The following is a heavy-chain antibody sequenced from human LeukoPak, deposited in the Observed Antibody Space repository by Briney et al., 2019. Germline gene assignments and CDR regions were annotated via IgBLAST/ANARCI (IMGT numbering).Heavy chain of an antibody. CDR2: INPNSGGT. D-gene: IGHD3-22*01. CDR1: GYTFTGYY. CDR3: ASFGRTYYYDSSGYP. J-gene: IGHJ4*02. Sequence: ASVKVSCKASGYTFTGYYMHWVRQAPGQGLEWMGRINPNSGGTNYAQKFQGRVTMTRDTSINTAYMDLSRLRSDDTAVYYCASFGRTYYYDSSGYPWGQGTLVTVSS. V-gene: IGHV1-2*06.